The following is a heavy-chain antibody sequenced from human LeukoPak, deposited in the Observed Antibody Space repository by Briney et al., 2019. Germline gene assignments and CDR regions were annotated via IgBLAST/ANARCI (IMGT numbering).Heavy chain of an antibody. V-gene: IGHV4-31*03. Sequence: SETLSLTCTVSGGSISSGGYYWSWIRQHPGKGLGWIGYIYYSGSTYYNPSLKSRVTISVDTSKNQFSLKLSSVTAADTAVYYCARKKGYSYGIDYWGQGTLVTVSS. CDR2: IYYSGST. CDR3: ARKKGYSYGIDY. CDR1: GGSISSGGYY. D-gene: IGHD5-18*01. J-gene: IGHJ4*02.